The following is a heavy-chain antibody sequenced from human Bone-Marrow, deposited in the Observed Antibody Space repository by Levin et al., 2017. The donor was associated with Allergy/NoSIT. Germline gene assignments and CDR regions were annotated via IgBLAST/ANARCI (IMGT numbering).Heavy chain of an antibody. D-gene: IGHD3-3*01. CDR3: AVYDFRSGYPFDY. V-gene: IGHV1-18*01. CDR1: GYNFISYG. J-gene: IGHJ4*02. CDR2: ISGYNAKT. Sequence: GESLKISCKTSGYNFISYGITWVRQAPGQGLEWMGWISGYNAKTNYAQKVEDRVTMTTDTSTSTAYLEVRSLRSDDTAVYYCAVYDFRSGYPFDYWGQGTLVIVSS.